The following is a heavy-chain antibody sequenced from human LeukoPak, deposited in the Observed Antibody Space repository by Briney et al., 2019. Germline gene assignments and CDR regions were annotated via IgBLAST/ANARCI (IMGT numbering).Heavy chain of an antibody. CDR1: GGTFSSYA. Sequence: ASVKVSCKASGGTFSSYAISWVRQAPGQGLEWMGWINPNSGGTNYAQEFQGRVTITRDTSISTANMEVSRLRSDDTAVYYCARSTATIPFDYWGQGTLVTVSS. V-gene: IGHV1-2*02. CDR3: ARSTATIPFDY. J-gene: IGHJ4*02. CDR2: INPNSGGT. D-gene: IGHD5-24*01.